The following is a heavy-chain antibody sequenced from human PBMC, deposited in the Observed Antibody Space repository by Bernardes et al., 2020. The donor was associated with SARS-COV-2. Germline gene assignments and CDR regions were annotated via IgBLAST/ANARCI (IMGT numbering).Heavy chain of an antibody. CDR3: VRVVQDSSGSGRYPQYYDY. D-gene: IGHD3-10*01. Sequence: SETLSLICTVSGGSISSGSHYWGWIRQPAAKGLEWIGRIERSGTTSYNPSLQSRVTISVDTSKNEFSLKLNSVTAADTAVYYCVRVVQDSSGSGRYPQYYDYWGPGTLVSVSS. V-gene: IGHV4-61*02. J-gene: IGHJ4*02. CDR2: IERSGTT. CDR1: GGSISSGSHY.